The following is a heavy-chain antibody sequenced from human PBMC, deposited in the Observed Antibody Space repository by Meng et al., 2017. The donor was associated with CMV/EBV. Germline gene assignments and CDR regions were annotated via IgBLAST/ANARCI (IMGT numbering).Heavy chain of an antibody. Sequence: QRPLHGSGPGLVKPSQTLSLTCTVSGGSISSGDYYWSWIRQPPGKGLEWIGYIYYSGSTYYNPSLKSRVTISVDTSKNQFSLKLSSVTAADTAVHYCARVMGPNRTPYYFDYWGQGTLVTVSS. V-gene: IGHV4-30-4*08. CDR3: ARVMGPNRTPYYFDY. D-gene: IGHD1-14*01. CDR1: GGSISSGDYY. J-gene: IGHJ4*02. CDR2: IYYSGST.